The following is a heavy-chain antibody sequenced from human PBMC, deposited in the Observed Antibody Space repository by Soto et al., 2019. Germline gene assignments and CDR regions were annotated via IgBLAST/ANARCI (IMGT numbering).Heavy chain of an antibody. V-gene: IGHV4-4*02. Sequence: SETLSLTCAVSGGSISSSNWWSWVRQPPGKGLEWIGEIYHSGSTNYNPSLKSRVTISVDKSKNQFSLKLSSVTAADTAVYYCARNYYGSGRAFDYWGQGTLVTVSS. CDR1: GGSISSSNW. CDR3: ARNYYGSGRAFDY. CDR2: IYHSGST. J-gene: IGHJ4*02. D-gene: IGHD3-10*01.